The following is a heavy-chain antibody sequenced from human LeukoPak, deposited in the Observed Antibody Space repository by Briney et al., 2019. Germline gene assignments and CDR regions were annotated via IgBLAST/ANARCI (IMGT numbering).Heavy chain of an antibody. CDR1: GYTFTSYA. D-gene: IGHD2-2*01. V-gene: IGHV7-4-1*02. CDR3: ARDRGGRYCSSTSCNTYWFDP. CDR2: INTNTGNP. J-gene: IGHJ5*02. Sequence: ASVKVSCKASGYTFTSYAMNWVRQAPGQGLEWMGWINTNTGNPTYAQGFTGRLVFSLDTSVSTAYLQISSLKAEDTAVYYCARDRGGRYCSSTSCNTYWFDPWGQGTLVTVSS.